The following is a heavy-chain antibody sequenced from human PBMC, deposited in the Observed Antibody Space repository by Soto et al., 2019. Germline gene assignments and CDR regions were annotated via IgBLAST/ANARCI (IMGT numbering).Heavy chain of an antibody. V-gene: IGHV4-31*01. CDR2: IYYNGKT. Sequence: QVQLQESGPGLVRPSQTLSLNCTVSADSISRGAAGSYWTWIRQVPGKGLEWVGYIYYNGKTYYNXSXKXXPTISIEPSDNQFSLKLTSVTAADTAIYFCASGHAANKVRYWGQGTLVTVSS. J-gene: IGHJ4*02. CDR1: ADSISRGAAGSY. CDR3: ASGHAANKVRY.